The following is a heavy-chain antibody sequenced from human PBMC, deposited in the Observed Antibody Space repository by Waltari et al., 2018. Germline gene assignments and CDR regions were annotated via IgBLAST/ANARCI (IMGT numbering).Heavy chain of an antibody. CDR2: FVPEDGET. CDR1: GYTLTDLS. V-gene: IGHV1-24*01. D-gene: IGHD2-15*01. J-gene: IGHJ5*02. Sequence: QVQLVQSGAEVKKPGASVKVSCKVSGYTLTDLSMHWVRQAPGKGIEWMGGFVPEDGETIYAQKFQGRVTMTEDTSTDTAYMELSSLRSEDTAVYYCATEIKRPDIVVVVAATPFGFDPWGQGTLVTVSS. CDR3: ATEIKRPDIVVVVAATPFGFDP.